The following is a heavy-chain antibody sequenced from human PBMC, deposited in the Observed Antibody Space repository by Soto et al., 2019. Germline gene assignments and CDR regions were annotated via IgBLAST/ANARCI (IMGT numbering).Heavy chain of an antibody. V-gene: IGHV3-23*01. CDR3: VRQAKLTTVTDNLGYYSGLDV. CDR1: GFTFSNYD. D-gene: IGHD4-4*01. CDR2: ISDSVSGT. Sequence: GGSLRLSCAASGFTFSNYDMSWVRQAPGKGLAWVSVISDSVSGTYYADSVKGRFTISRDNSKNTLYLQMNSLRAEDTAVYYCVRQAKLTTVTDNLGYYSGLDVWGQGTTVTLSS. J-gene: IGHJ6*02.